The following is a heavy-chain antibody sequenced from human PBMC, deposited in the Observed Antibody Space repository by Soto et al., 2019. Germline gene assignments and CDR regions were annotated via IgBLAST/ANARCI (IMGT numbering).Heavy chain of an antibody. CDR2: TYYRSKWYN. CDR3: ARETVVGGIDFDY. V-gene: IGHV6-1*01. D-gene: IGHD1-26*01. CDR1: GDSVSSSTVA. J-gene: IGHJ4*02. Sequence: TLSLTCAISGDSVSSSTVAWNWIRQSPSRGLEWLGRTYYRSKWYNDSAFSVKSRLIISPDTSKNQFSLKLTSLTPDDTAVYYCARETVVGGIDFDYWGQGTLVTVSS.